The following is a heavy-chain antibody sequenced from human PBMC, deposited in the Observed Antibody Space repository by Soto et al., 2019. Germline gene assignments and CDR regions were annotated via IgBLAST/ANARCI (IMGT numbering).Heavy chain of an antibody. J-gene: IGHJ6*02. CDR1: GCSISSYY. CDR3: ARERYYGMDV. V-gene: IGHV4-59*01. CDR2: IYYSGST. Sequence: SETLSLTCTASGCSISSYYWSWIRQPPGKGLEWIGNIYYSGSTNYNPSLKSRVTISVDTSKNQFSLKLSSVTAADTAVYYCARERYYGMDVWGQGTTVTVSS.